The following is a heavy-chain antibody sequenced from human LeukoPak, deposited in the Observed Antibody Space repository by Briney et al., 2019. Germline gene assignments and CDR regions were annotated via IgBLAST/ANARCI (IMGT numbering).Heavy chain of an antibody. V-gene: IGHV3-21*01. J-gene: IGHJ4*02. CDR3: ARDLLGPGTSFDY. Sequence: GGPLRLSCAASGFTFSSYSMNWVRQAPGKGLEWVSSISSSSSYIYYADSVKGRFTISRDNAKNSLYLQMNSLRAEDTAVYYCARDLLGPGTSFDYWGQGTLVTVSS. D-gene: IGHD1-1*01. CDR2: ISSSSSYI. CDR1: GFTFSSYS.